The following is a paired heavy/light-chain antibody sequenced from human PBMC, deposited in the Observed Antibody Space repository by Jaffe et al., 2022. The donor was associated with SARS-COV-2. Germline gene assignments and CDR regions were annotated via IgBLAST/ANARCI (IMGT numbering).Light chain of an antibody. Sequence: QSALTQPASVSGSPGQSITISCTGTSSDIGGYNSVSWYQQHPGKAPKLMIYEVSNRPSGVSNRFSGSKSGNTASLTISGLQAEDEADYYCSSYSSSNTWVFGGGTKLTVL. J-gene: IGLJ3*02. V-gene: IGLV2-14*01. CDR3: SSYSSSNTWV. CDR2: EVS. CDR1: SSDIGGYNS.
Heavy chain of an antibody. V-gene: IGHV3-7*04. Sequence: EVQLVESGGGLVQPGGSLRLSCAASGFTFSNYRMWWVRQAPGKGLEWVANIKQDGSEGYNVESVKGRFTISRDNAKKLLYLQMSSLRAEDTAVYYCARGSSGAFDIWGQGTMVTVSS. J-gene: IGHJ3*02. CDR3: ARGSSGAFDI. CDR1: GFTFSNYR. D-gene: IGHD6-6*01. CDR2: IKQDGSEG.